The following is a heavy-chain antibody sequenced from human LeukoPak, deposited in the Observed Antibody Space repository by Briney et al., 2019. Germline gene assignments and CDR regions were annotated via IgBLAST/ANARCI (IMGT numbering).Heavy chain of an antibody. CDR2: IYHSGST. V-gene: IGHV4-38-2*02. J-gene: IGHJ5*02. CDR3: ARARDNWFDP. Sequence: PSETLSLTCTVSGYSISSGYYWGWIRQPPGKGLEWIGSIYHSGSTYYNPSLKSRVTISVDKSKNQFSLKLSSVTAADTAVYYCARARDNWFDPWGQGTLVTVSS. CDR1: GYSISSGYY.